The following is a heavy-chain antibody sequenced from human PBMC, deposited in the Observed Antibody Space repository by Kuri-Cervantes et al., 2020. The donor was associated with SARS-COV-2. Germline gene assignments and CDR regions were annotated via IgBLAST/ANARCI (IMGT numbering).Heavy chain of an antibody. CDR3: AKDPRVIIAAAGDGY. D-gene: IGHD6-13*01. CDR1: GFTFSSYA. J-gene: IGHJ4*02. V-gene: IGHV3-23*01. CDR2: ISGSGGST. Sequence: GESLKISCAASGFTFSSYAMSWVRQAPGKGLEWVSAISGSGGSTYYADSVKGRFTISRDNSKNTLYLQMNSLRAEDTAVYYCAKDPRVIIAAAGDGYWGQGTLVTVLL.